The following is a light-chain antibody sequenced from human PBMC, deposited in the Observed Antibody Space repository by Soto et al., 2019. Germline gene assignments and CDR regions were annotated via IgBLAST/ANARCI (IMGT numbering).Light chain of an antibody. CDR1: QDINKY. J-gene: IGKJ4*01. Sequence: DIQMTQSPSSLSASVGDRVTITCRASQDINKYLAWYQQKPGKAPKLLIFDASTLHSGVPSRFSGSGSGTDFTLTISSLQPEDVATYYCQKFSSAPLTFGGGTKVE. CDR2: DAS. CDR3: QKFSSAPLT. V-gene: IGKV1-27*01.